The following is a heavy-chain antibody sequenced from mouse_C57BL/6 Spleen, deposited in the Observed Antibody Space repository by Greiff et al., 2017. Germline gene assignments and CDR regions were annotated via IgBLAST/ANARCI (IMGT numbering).Heavy chain of an antibody. J-gene: IGHJ2*01. D-gene: IGHD1-1*01. CDR2: ILPGSGST. V-gene: IGHV1-9*01. Sequence: VQLVESGAELMKPGASVKLSCKATGYTFTGYWIEWVKQRPGHGLEWIGEILPGSGSTNYNEKFKGKATFTADTSSNTAYMQLSSLTTEDSAIYYCARRRTLTVVEEYYFDYWGQGTTLTVSS. CDR1: GYTFTGYW. CDR3: ARRRTLTVVEEYYFDY.